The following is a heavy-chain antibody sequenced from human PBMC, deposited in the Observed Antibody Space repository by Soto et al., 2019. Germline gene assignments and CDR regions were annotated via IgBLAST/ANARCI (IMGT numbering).Heavy chain of an antibody. Sequence: QVQLVQYGGEVKRPGASVKVSCKTSGYTLSNYGITWVRQAPGQPLEWLGRISLYSDGTNYAQKFQGRVSMTTDTSTTTAYMELRSLRSDDTAVYYCSRVVPGAEAWFGPWGQGTLVTVSS. J-gene: IGHJ5*02. CDR1: GYTLSNYG. V-gene: IGHV1-18*01. D-gene: IGHD2-2*01. CDR2: ISLYSDGT. CDR3: SRVVPGAEAWFGP.